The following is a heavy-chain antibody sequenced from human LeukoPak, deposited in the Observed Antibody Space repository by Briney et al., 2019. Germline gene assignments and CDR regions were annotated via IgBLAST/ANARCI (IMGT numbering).Heavy chain of an antibody. CDR2: IRQDGGEK. D-gene: IGHD6-13*01. Sequence: GGSLRLSCAVSGFTFSSYWMNWVRQAPGKGLKWVASIRQDGGEKSYVDSVKGRFTISRDNTKNSLYLQIYSLRAEDTAVYFCARDGTAPGLYFDLWGQGTLVTVSS. CDR3: ARDGTAPGLYFDL. CDR1: GFTFSSYW. J-gene: IGHJ4*01. V-gene: IGHV3-7*01.